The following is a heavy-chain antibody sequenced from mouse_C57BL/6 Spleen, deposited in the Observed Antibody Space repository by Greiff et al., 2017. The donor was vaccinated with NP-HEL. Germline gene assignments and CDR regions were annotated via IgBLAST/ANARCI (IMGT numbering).Heavy chain of an antibody. CDR1: GYAFSSSW. V-gene: IGHV1-82*01. CDR2: IYPGDGDT. D-gene: IGHD2-1*01. CDR3: ARWVNYYAMDY. Sequence: VQLQESGPELVKPGASVKISCKASGYAFSSSWMNWVKQRPGKGLEWIGRIYPGDGDTNYNGKFKGKATLTADKSSSTAYMQLSSLTSEDSAVYFCARWVNYYAMDYWGQGTSVTVSS. J-gene: IGHJ4*01.